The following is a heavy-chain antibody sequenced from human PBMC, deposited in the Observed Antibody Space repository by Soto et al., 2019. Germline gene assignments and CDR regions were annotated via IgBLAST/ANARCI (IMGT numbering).Heavy chain of an antibody. CDR3: ARGNGVEMATTYFDY. CDR1: GGSISSGGYS. Sequence: QLQLQESGSGLVKPSQTLSLTCSVSGGSISSGGYSWSWIRQPPGKGLEWVGYIYHSGRTYYNPSLKCRVTISVVRSKNQFSLKLGSVAAADTAVYYCARGNGVEMATTYFDYWGQGTLVTVSS. CDR2: IYHSGRT. V-gene: IGHV4-30-2*01. J-gene: IGHJ4*02. D-gene: IGHD1-1*01.